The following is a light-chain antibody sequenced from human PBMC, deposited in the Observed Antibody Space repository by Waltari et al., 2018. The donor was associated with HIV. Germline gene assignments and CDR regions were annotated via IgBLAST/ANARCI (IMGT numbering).Light chain of an antibody. CDR3: AAWDDSLNGM. Sequence: QSVLTQPPSVSGTPGQNVTFSCSGSSTNIGSNIVNWYQQVPEAAPKLLIYSNDQRPSGVPDRFSGSKSGTSASLAISGLQSADEADYYCAAWDDSLNGMFGGGTKLTV. V-gene: IGLV1-44*01. CDR2: SND. CDR1: STNIGSNI. J-gene: IGLJ3*02.